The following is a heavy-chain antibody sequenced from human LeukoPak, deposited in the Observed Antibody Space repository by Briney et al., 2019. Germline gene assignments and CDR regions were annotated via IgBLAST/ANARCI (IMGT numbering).Heavy chain of an antibody. V-gene: IGHV3-23*01. Sequence: GWSLRLSFPSSGLTFSNYGMSGVRQARGKGLEWVSTLSRSGGSPYYADSVKGRFTISRDNSKNTVYLQMNSLRAEDTAVYYCAKVYGGNSVEERGFDYWGQGTLVTVSS. J-gene: IGHJ4*02. D-gene: IGHD4-23*01. CDR3: AKVYGGNSVEERGFDY. CDR2: LSRSGGSP. CDR1: GLTFSNYG.